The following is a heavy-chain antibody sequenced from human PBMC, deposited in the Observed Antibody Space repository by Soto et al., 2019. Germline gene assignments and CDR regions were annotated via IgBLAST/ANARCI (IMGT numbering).Heavy chain of an antibody. Sequence: EVQLVESGGGLVQPAGSLRLSCAASGFTFSSYSMNWVRQAPGKGLEWVSYISSSSSTIYYADSVKGRFTISRDNAKNSLYLQRNSLRDEDTAVYYCARGVDIVWVRGMDVWGQGTTVTVSS. CDR1: GFTFSSYS. CDR2: ISSSSSTI. D-gene: IGHD5-12*01. J-gene: IGHJ6*02. CDR3: ARGVDIVWVRGMDV. V-gene: IGHV3-48*02.